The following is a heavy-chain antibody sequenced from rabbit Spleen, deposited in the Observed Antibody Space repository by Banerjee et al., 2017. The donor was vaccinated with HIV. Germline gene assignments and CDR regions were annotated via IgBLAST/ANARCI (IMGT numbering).Heavy chain of an antibody. CDR2: IYAGSSGST. CDR3: ARDDAGNFGVGDAFKL. J-gene: IGHJ4*01. V-gene: IGHV1S45*01. CDR1: GFSFSNKAV. Sequence: QEQLVESGGGLVQPGASLTLTCKGSGFSFSNKAVMCWVRQAPGKGLEWIACIYAGSSGSTYYASWAKGRFTISKTSSTTATLQMTSLTAADTATYFCARDDAGNFGVGDAFKLWGPGTLVTVS. D-gene: IGHD4-2*01.